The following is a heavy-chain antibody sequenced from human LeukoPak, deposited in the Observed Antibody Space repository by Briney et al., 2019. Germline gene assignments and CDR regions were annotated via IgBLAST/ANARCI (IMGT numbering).Heavy chain of an antibody. CDR2: ISWNSGSI. CDR3: AKDSIAAAAGMVDY. J-gene: IGHJ4*02. D-gene: IGHD6-13*01. Sequence: PGGSLRLSCAASGFTFDDYAMHWVRRAPGKGLEWVSGISWNSGSIGYADSVKGRFTISRDNAKNSLYLQMNSLRAEDTALYYCAKDSIAAAAGMVDYWGQGTLVTVSS. V-gene: IGHV3-9*01. CDR1: GFTFDDYA.